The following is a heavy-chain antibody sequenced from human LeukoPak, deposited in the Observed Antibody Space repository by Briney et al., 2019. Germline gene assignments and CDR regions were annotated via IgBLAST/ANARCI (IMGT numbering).Heavy chain of an antibody. CDR1: GGSFSGYY. V-gene: IGHV4-34*01. CDR3: AGGIGYDPTDY. CDR2: TNHSGST. J-gene: IGHJ4*02. D-gene: IGHD2-15*01. Sequence: SETLSLTCAVYGGSFSGYYWSWIRQPPGKGREWIGETNHSGSTNYNPSLKSRVTISVDTSKNQFSLKLSSVTAADTAVYYCAGGIGYDPTDYWGQGTLVTVSS.